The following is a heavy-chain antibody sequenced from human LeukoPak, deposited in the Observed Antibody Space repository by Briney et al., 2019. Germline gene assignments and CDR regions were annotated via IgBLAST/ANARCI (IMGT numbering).Heavy chain of an antibody. J-gene: IGHJ4*02. Sequence: GGSLRLSCAASGFIFSNDAMTWVRQAPGKGLEWVSTISGSGSRTYYADSVKGRFTISRDNSRNTLYLQMNSLRAEDTAVYYCARVVPRGDSSGYNYFDYWGQGTLVTVSS. CDR2: ISGSGSRT. CDR1: GFIFSNDA. D-gene: IGHD3-22*01. CDR3: ARVVPRGDSSGYNYFDY. V-gene: IGHV3-23*01.